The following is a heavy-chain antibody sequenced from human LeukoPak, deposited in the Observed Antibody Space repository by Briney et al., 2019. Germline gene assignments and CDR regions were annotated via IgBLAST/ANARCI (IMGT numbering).Heavy chain of an antibody. V-gene: IGHV3-15*01. Sequence: PGGSLRPSCAASGFTFSNAWMSWVRQAPGKGLEWVGRIKSKTDGGTTDYAAPVKGRFTISRDDSKNTLYLEMNSLKTEDTAVYYCTTDHYCSSTSCIFDYWGQGTLVTVSS. CDR1: GFTFSNAW. J-gene: IGHJ4*02. CDR3: TTDHYCSSTSCIFDY. CDR2: IKSKTDGGTT. D-gene: IGHD2-2*01.